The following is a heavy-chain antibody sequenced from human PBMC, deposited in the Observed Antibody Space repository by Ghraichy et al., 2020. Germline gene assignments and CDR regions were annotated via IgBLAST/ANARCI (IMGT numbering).Heavy chain of an antibody. CDR1: GFIFGSHW. V-gene: IGHV3-7*03. Sequence: GGSLRLSCAASGFIFGSHWMTWVRQAPGKGLEWVANINQDSREKYYVHSVKGRFTISRDNARNSLYLQMNNLSAEDTAVHYCSSGDTFDIWGRGTMVTVSS. J-gene: IGHJ3*02. CDR2: INQDSREK. D-gene: IGHD3-10*01. CDR3: SSGDTFDI.